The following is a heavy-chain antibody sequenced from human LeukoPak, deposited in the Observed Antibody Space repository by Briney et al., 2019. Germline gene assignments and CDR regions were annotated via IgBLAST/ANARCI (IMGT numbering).Heavy chain of an antibody. D-gene: IGHD6-19*01. CDR2: GDYSGGT. V-gene: IGHV4-39*07. CDR1: GDSFSSVTDY. CDR3: AGERGEEYSSGWYKTNFFDY. Sequence: SETLSLTCTVSGDSFSSVTDYWAWIRQPPGKGLEWIASGDYSGGTYYNPSLESRVAISTDMSKNQFSLKLTSVTGADTAVYYCAGERGEEYSSGWYKTNFFDYWGQGTLVTVSS. J-gene: IGHJ4*02.